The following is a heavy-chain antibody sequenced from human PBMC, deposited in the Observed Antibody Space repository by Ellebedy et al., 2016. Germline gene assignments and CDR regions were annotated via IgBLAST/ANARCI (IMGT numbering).Heavy chain of an antibody. CDR3: ARRSYYGSGSYYNDWYFDL. J-gene: IGHJ2*01. Sequence: SETLSLTXIVSGGTISSDYWSWIRQPPGKGLEWIGYIYYSGSTNYNPSLKSRVTISVDTSKKQFSLKLSSVTAADTAVYYCARRSYYGSGSYYNDWYFDLWGRGTLVTVSS. V-gene: IGHV4-59*08. D-gene: IGHD3-10*01. CDR1: GGTISSDY. CDR2: IYYSGST.